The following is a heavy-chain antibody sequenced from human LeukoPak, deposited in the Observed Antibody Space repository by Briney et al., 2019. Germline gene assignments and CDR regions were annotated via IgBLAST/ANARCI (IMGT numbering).Heavy chain of an antibody. V-gene: IGHV3-48*03. CDR1: GFTFSSYE. D-gene: IGHD1-1*01. CDR3: ARDGTRWLERPGAFDI. Sequence: GSLRLSCAASGFTFSSYEMNWVRQAPGKGLEWVSYISSSGSTIYYADSVKGRFTISRDNAKNSLYLQMNSLRAEDTAVYYCARDGTRWLERPGAFDIWGQGTMVTVSS. J-gene: IGHJ3*02. CDR2: ISSSGSTI.